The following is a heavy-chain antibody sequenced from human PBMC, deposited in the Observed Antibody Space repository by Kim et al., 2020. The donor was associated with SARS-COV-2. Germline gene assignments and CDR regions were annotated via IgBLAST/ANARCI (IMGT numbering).Heavy chain of an antibody. V-gene: IGHV3-21*01. CDR1: GFTFSSYS. J-gene: IGHJ4*02. D-gene: IGHD4-17*01. CDR3: ARLASPYGGYDY. Sequence: GGSLRLSCAASGFTFSSYSMNWVRQAPGKGLEWVSSISSSSSYIYYADSVKGRFTISRDNAKNSLYLQMNSLRAEDTAVYYCARLASPYGGYDYWGQGTLVTVSS. CDR2: ISSSSSYI.